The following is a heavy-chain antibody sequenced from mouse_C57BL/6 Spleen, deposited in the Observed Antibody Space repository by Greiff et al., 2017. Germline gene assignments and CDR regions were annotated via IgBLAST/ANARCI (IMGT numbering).Heavy chain of an antibody. CDR3: ARVGYYDDDRAPMDY. CDR2: INPSTGGT. J-gene: IGHJ4*01. Sequence: EVQLQQSGPELVKPGASVMISCKASGYSFTGYYMNWVKQSPEKSLEWIGEINPSTGGTTYNQKFKAKATLTVDKSSSKAYMQLKSLTSEDSAVYYCARVGYYDDDRAPMDYWGQGTSVTVSS. CDR1: GYSFTGYY. V-gene: IGHV1-42*01. D-gene: IGHD2-4*01.